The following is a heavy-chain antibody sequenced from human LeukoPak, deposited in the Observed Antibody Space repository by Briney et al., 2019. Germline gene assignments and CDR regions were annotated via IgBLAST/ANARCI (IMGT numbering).Heavy chain of an antibody. CDR1: GFAFSNYA. Sequence: PGGSLRLSCTTSGFAFSNYAMNWVRQAPGKGPEWVSGISGFYTYYADSVKGRFTIFRDNSKNVLYLQMDRLRAEDTAVYSCAKDVCTSPRCLLYFDSWGQGTLVTVSS. CDR2: ISGFYT. CDR3: AKDVCTSPRCLLYFDS. D-gene: IGHD2-8*01. J-gene: IGHJ4*02. V-gene: IGHV3-23*01.